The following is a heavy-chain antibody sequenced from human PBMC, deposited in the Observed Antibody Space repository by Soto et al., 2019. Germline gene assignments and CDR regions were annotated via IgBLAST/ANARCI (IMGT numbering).Heavy chain of an antibody. CDR2: ISAYNGNT. CDR3: ARDWPYCSGGSCYSGGWFDP. V-gene: IGHV1-18*01. Sequence: ASVKVSCKASGYTFTSYGISWVRQAPGQGLEWMGWISAYNGNTNYAQKLQGRVTMTTDTSTSAAYMELRSLRSDDTAVYYCARDWPYCSGGSCYSGGWFDPWGQGTLVTVSS. J-gene: IGHJ5*02. D-gene: IGHD2-15*01. CDR1: GYTFTSYG.